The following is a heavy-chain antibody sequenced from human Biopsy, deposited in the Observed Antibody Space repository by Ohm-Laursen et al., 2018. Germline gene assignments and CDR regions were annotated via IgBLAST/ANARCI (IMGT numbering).Heavy chain of an antibody. V-gene: IGHV1-24*01. J-gene: IGHJ6*02. CDR1: GYTVTELS. D-gene: IGHD5-18*01. CDR3: AIGWKQLWLHGTDL. CDR2: FNPEDGET. Sequence: SSVKVSCKVSGYTVTELSMHWVRQAPGKGLEWMGGFNPEDGETTYAQKFQGRVTMTEDTSTDTAYMELSSLRPDDTAIYYCAIGWKQLWLHGTDLWGQGTTVIVSS.